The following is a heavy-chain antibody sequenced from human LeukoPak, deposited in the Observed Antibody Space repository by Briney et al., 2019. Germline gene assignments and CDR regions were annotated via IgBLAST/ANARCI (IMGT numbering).Heavy chain of an antibody. CDR2: IIPIFGTA. CDR1: GYTFTSYD. V-gene: IGHV1-69*13. D-gene: IGHD2/OR15-2a*01. Sequence: GASVKVSCKASGYTFTSYDINWVRQATGQGLEWMGGIIPIFGTANYAQKFQGRVTITADESTSTAYMELSSLRSEDTAVYYCARSAARSGHSIYYYYMDVWGKGTTVTISS. J-gene: IGHJ6*03. CDR3: ARSAARSGHSIYYYYMDV.